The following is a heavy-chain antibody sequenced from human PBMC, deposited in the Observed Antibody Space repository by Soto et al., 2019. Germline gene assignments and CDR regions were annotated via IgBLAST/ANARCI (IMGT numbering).Heavy chain of an antibody. Sequence: GGSLRLSCAASGLTFNRYWMHWVRHAPGKGLVWVSHINTDGSNTNYADSVKGRFTISRDNAKSALFLQMNSLRDEDTAVYYCAREFCSGGNCYTYYFDPWGQGIPVTVSS. J-gene: IGHJ5*02. D-gene: IGHD2-15*01. V-gene: IGHV3-74*01. CDR2: INTDGSNT. CDR1: GLTFNRYW. CDR3: AREFCSGGNCYTYYFDP.